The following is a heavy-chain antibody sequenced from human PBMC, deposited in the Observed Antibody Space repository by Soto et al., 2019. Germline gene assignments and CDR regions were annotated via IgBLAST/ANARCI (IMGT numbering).Heavy chain of an antibody. CDR1: GDSVSSNSAA. J-gene: IGHJ6*02. Sequence: PSQTLSLTCAISGDSVSSNSAAWNWIRQCPSRGHEWLGRTYYRSKWYNDYAVSVKSRITINPDTSKNQFSLQLNSVTPEDTAVYYCAREKQWLRSYYYGMDVWGQGTTVTVSS. CDR3: AREKQWLRSYYYGMDV. D-gene: IGHD6-19*01. CDR2: TYYRSKWYN. V-gene: IGHV6-1*01.